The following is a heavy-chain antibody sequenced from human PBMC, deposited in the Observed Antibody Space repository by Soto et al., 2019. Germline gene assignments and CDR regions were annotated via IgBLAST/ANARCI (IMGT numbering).Heavy chain of an antibody. V-gene: IGHV4-61*08. CDR1: GGSISSGGYY. D-gene: IGHD2-21*02. J-gene: IGHJ2*01. Sequence: SETLSLTCTVSGGSISSGGYYWSWIRQHPGKGLEWIGYIYDSGSTNYNPSLKSRVTISIDTSKNQFSLKLTSVTAADTAVYYCARVGEDRVVTGNWYFDLWGRGSLVTVSS. CDR2: IYDSGST. CDR3: ARVGEDRVVTGNWYFDL.